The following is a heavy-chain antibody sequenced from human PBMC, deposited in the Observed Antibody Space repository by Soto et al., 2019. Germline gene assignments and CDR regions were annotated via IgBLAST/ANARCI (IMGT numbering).Heavy chain of an antibody. J-gene: IGHJ3*02. Sequence: ASVKVSCKASGYTFTSYDINWVRQATGQGLEWMGWMNPNSGNTGYAQKFQGRVTMTRNTSISTAYMELSSLRSEDTAVYYCARGSNYDFWSGYLVDIWGQGTMVTVSS. V-gene: IGHV1-8*01. D-gene: IGHD3-3*01. CDR2: MNPNSGNT. CDR3: ARGSNYDFWSGYLVDI. CDR1: GYTFTSYD.